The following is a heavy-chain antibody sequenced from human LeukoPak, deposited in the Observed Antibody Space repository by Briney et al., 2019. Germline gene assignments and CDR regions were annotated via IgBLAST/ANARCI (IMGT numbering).Heavy chain of an antibody. V-gene: IGHV3-64D*09. J-gene: IGHJ4*02. Sequence: GGSLRLSCSASGFTFSSFAIHWVRQAPGKGLEYVSAISPSGGSTFYPDSVKGRFTISRDNSKNTVYLQLSSLRAEDTAVYYCVKRALPTAWIDSWGQGTLVTVSS. CDR3: VKRALPTAWIDS. D-gene: IGHD3-22*01. CDR1: GFTFSSFA. CDR2: ISPSGGST.